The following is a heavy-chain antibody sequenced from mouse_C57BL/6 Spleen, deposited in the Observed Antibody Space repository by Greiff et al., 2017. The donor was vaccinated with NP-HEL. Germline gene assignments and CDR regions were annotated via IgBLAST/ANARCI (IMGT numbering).Heavy chain of an antibody. V-gene: IGHV14-2*01. CDR3: ASGLCDGNCNPGY. D-gene: IGHD2-1*01. CDR1: GFNIKGYY. CDR2: IDPEDGGT. J-gene: IGHJ2*01. Sequence: EVQLQQSGAELVKPGASVKLSCTASGFNIKGYYMHWVKQRTEQGLEWIGRIDPEDGGTKYAQKFKGKATITADTSSNTAYMQLSSLTSEDTAVYDWASGLCDGNCNPGYWGQGTTLTVSS.